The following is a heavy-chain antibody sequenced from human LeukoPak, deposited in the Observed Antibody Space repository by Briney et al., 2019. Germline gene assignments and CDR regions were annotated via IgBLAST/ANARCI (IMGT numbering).Heavy chain of an antibody. D-gene: IGHD4-17*01. Sequence: SETLSLTCAVYGGSFSGYYWSWIRQPPGKGLEWIGEINHSGSTNYNPSLKSRVTISVDTSKNQFSLKLSSVTAADTAVYYCARTKSYIRPRAYYGLYYFDYWGQGTLVTVSS. J-gene: IGHJ4*02. CDR2: INHSGST. V-gene: IGHV4-34*01. CDR3: ARTKSYIRPRAYYGLYYFDY. CDR1: GGSFSGYY.